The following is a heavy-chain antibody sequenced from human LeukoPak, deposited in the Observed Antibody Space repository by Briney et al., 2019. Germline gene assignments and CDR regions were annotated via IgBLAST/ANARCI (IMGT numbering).Heavy chain of an antibody. V-gene: IGHV3-72*01. J-gene: IGHJ6*02. Sequence: PGGSLRLSCAASGFTFSSYAMHWVRQAPGKGLEWVGRSRNKANSYTTEYAASVKGRFTISRDDSQNSLFLQMNSLKTEDTAVYYCTSQGKGNGMDVWGPGTTVTVSS. CDR2: SRNKANSYTT. CDR3: TSQGKGNGMDV. CDR1: GFTFSSYA.